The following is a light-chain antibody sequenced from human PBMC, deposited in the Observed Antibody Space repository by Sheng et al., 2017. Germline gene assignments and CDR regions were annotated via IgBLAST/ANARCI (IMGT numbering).Light chain of an antibody. J-gene: IGKJ4*01. Sequence: IVLTQSPATLSLSPGERATLSCRASQSVSSYLAWYQQKPGQAPRLLIYDASNRATGIPARFSGSGSGTDFTLTISSLEPEDXAVYYCQQRSTWPLTFGGGTRVEI. CDR2: DAS. CDR3: QQRSTWPLT. CDR1: QSVSSY. V-gene: IGKV3-11*01.